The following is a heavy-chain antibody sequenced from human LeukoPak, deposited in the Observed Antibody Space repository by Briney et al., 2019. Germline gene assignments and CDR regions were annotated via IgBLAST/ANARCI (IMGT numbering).Heavy chain of an antibody. CDR1: GFTFSSYG. CDR3: AKDSGYSDYYMDV. J-gene: IGHJ6*03. Sequence: GGSLRLSRAASGFTFSSYGMHWVRQAPGKGLEWVAFIRYDGSDKYYADSVKGRFTISRDNSKNTLYLQMNSLRAEDTAVYYCAKDSGYSDYYMDVWGKGTTFIVSS. D-gene: IGHD5-18*01. CDR2: IRYDGSDK. V-gene: IGHV3-30*02.